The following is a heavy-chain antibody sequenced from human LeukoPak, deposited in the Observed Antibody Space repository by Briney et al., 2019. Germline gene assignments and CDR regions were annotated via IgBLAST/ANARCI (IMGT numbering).Heavy chain of an antibody. Sequence: ASVEVSCKAWGYTFTGYYMHWVRQAPGQGCEWMGWINPKSGGTNYAQKFQGRVTMTRDTSIRTAYMELSRLRSDDTAVYYCARALSSIAPPRDYWGQGTLVTVSS. J-gene: IGHJ4*02. CDR2: INPKSGGT. CDR3: ARALSSIAPPRDY. D-gene: IGHD6-6*01. CDR1: GYTFTGYY. V-gene: IGHV1-2*02.